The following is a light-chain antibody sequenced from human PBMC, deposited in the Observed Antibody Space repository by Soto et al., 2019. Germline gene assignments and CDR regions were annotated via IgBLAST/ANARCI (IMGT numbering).Light chain of an antibody. J-gene: IGKJ5*01. Sequence: AIRMTQSPSSFSASTGDKVTITCRASQSISNYLNWFQQKSGKAPKLLIYAASSLQGGVPSRFSGSGSGTEFTLTISSLQPDDFATYYCQQYNSYSITFGQGTRLEI. CDR1: QSISNY. CDR3: QQYNSYSIT. V-gene: IGKV1-8*01. CDR2: AAS.